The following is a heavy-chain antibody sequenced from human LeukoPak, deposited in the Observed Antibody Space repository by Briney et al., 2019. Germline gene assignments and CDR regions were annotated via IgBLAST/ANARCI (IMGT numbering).Heavy chain of an antibody. CDR2: ISFSGSSI. J-gene: IGHJ4*02. CDR1: GFTFSDYF. D-gene: IGHD4-11*01. V-gene: IGHV3-11*04. Sequence: GGSLRLSCAASGFTFSDYFMTWIRQAPGKGLEWVSYISFSGSSIYYADSVKGRVTISRDNAKNSLYLQMNSLRAEDTAVYYCVRDAPYSHFDYWGQGTLVTVSS. CDR3: VRDAPYSHFDY.